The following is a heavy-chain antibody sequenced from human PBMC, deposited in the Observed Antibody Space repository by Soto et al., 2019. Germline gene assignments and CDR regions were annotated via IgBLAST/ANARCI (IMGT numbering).Heavy chain of an antibody. V-gene: IGHV3-33*01. CDR2: IGFDGSNK. CDR3: ARDQYGYGDVGGAPFDQ. D-gene: IGHD5-18*01. CDR1: GFIFSNYG. Sequence: QVPLVESGGGVVQPGRSLRLSCAASGFIFSNYGMHWVRQAPAKGLEWVTVIGFDGSNKYYADSVKGRFTIYRDNSRNKLYLQMNRLRADDTGVYYCARDQYGYGDVGGAPFDQWGQGTLVTVSS. J-gene: IGHJ4*02.